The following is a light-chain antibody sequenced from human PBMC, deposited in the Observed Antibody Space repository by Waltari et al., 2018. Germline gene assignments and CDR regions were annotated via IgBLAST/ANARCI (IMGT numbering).Light chain of an antibody. J-gene: IGKJ1*01. CDR1: RSILYSSNNKNY. CDR3: QQYYSFPM. Sequence: DIVMTQSPDSLAVSRGEVDTINYKSSRSILYSSNNKNYLAWYQQKPGRTPKLLINWASSRESGVPDRFSGSGSGTDFTLTISSLQAEDVAVYYCQQYYSFPMFGQGTKVEIK. CDR2: WAS. V-gene: IGKV4-1*01.